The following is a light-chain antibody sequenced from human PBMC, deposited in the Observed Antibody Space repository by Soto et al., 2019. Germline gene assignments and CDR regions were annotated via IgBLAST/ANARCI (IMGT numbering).Light chain of an antibody. Sequence: DVQMTQSPSSLSASVGDSVTITCRSSQTVKTYLNWYQHKPGKAPQLLIYASSRLQTGVASRFSGSDSGTYFSLTISSLQPEDFATYCCQQTSTTPGTFGQGTKVEIK. V-gene: IGKV1-39*01. CDR2: ASS. CDR1: QTVKTY. J-gene: IGKJ1*01. CDR3: QQTSTTPGT.